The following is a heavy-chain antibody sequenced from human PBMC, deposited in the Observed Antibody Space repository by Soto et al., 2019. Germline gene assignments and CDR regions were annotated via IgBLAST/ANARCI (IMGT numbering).Heavy chain of an antibody. Sequence: QVQLVQSGAEVKKPGSSVKVSCKASGGTFSSYAISWVRQAPGQGLEWMGGIIPIFGTANYAQKFQGRVTFTADESTSTAYMELSSLRSEDTAVYYCARGLTIFGVVNRYYGMDVWGQGTTVTVSS. CDR1: GGTFSSYA. V-gene: IGHV1-69*01. D-gene: IGHD3-3*01. CDR3: ARGLTIFGVVNRYYGMDV. CDR2: IIPIFGTA. J-gene: IGHJ6*02.